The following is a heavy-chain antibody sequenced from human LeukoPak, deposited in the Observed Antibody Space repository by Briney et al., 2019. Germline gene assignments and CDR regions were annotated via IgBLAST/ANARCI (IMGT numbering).Heavy chain of an antibody. D-gene: IGHD4-23*01. J-gene: IGHJ4*02. CDR1: GGTFSSYA. CDR3: ARDLYGGNSEFYFDY. CDR2: INPNSGGT. Sequence: ASVKVSCKASGGTFSSYAISWVRQAPGQGLEWMGWINPNSGGTNYAQKFQGRVTMTRDTSISTAYMELSRLRSDDTAVYYCARDLYGGNSEFYFDYWGQGTLVTVSS. V-gene: IGHV1-2*02.